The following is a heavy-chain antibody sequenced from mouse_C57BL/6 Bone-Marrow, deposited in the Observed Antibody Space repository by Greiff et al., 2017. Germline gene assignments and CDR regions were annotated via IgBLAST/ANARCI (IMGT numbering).Heavy chain of an antibody. CDR2: IDPSDSYT. CDR1: GYTFTSYW. Sequence: QVQLQQPGAELVKPGASVKLSCKASGYTFTSYWMQWVKQRPGQGLEWIGEIDPSDSYTNYNQKFKGKSTLTVDKSSSTAYMQLSSLTSEDSAVYYCAREGVMVPYYFDYWGQGTTLTVSS. V-gene: IGHV1-50*01. D-gene: IGHD2-2*01. CDR3: AREGVMVPYYFDY. J-gene: IGHJ2*01.